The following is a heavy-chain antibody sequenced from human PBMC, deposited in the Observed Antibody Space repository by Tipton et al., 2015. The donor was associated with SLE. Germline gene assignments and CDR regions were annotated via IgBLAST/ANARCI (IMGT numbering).Heavy chain of an antibody. CDR1: GFTFSSYA. CDR3: FSSSPDY. V-gene: IGHV3-30-3*01. CDR2: ISYDGTNK. J-gene: IGHJ4*02. Sequence: QLVQSGGGVVQPGRSLRLSCAASGFTFSSYAMHWVRQAPGKGLELGAVISYDGTNKYYADSVKGRFTNSRDNSKNTLYLQMNSLRAEDSAVYYCFSSSPDYWGQGTRVTVSS. D-gene: IGHD6-6*01.